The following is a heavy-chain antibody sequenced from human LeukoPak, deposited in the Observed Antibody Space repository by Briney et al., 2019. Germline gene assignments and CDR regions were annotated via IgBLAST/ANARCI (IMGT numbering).Heavy chain of an antibody. CDR3: ARGGIAAGRGYFDY. V-gene: IGHV4-61*02. Sequence: SETLSLTCTVSGGSISSSSYYWSWIRQPAGKGLEWIGRIYTSGSTNYNPSLKSRVTISVDTSKNQFSLKLSSVTAADTAVYYCARGGIAAGRGYFDYWGQGTLVTVSS. J-gene: IGHJ4*02. CDR1: GGSISSSSYY. CDR2: IYTSGST. D-gene: IGHD6-25*01.